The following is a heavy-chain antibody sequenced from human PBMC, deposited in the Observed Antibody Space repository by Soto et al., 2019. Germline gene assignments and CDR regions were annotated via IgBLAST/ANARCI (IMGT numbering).Heavy chain of an antibody. Sequence: QLVQSGAEVKKPGSSVKVSCKASGGDFLSYTISWVRQAPGQGPEWMGTIIPILDVAKNAQKFQGRVAITADIATSTVYMELRSLRSDDTAVYYCAQMWFGELWPGMDVWGQGTTITVSS. J-gene: IGHJ6*02. V-gene: IGHV1-69*02. D-gene: IGHD3-10*01. CDR1: GGDFLSYT. CDR3: AQMWFGELWPGMDV. CDR2: IIPILDVA.